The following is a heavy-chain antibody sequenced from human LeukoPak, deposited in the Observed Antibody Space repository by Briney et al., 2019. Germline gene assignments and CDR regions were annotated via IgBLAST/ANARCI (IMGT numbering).Heavy chain of an antibody. CDR3: ARTTQLRAYLGASDI. CDR2: IWYDGSNK. V-gene: IGHV3-33*01. D-gene: IGHD2-2*01. CDR1: GFTFSSYG. Sequence: PGGSLRLSCAASGFTFSSYGMHWVRQAPGKGLEWVAVIWYDGSNKYYADSVKGRFTISRDNSKNTLYLQMNSLRAEDTAVYYCARTTQLRAYLGASDIWGQGTMVTVSS. J-gene: IGHJ3*02.